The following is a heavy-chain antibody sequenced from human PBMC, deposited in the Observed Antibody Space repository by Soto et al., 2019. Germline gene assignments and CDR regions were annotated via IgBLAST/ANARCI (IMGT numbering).Heavy chain of an antibody. CDR2: IYYSGST. Sequence: PSECMSLTCTVSGGSVNGTRYDWAWIRQSPGKRLEYIGSIYYSGSTFYNPSLKSRITISVDTSKNQFSLKLSSVTASDTAVYYCATYEGWGMTGTEGAFDIWGQGTKVTVSS. CDR1: GGSVNGTRYD. D-gene: IGHD1-20*01. J-gene: IGHJ3*02. V-gene: IGHV4-39*01. CDR3: ATYEGWGMTGTEGAFDI.